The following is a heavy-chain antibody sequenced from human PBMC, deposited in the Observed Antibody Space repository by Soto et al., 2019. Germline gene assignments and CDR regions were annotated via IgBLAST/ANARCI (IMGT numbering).Heavy chain of an antibody. CDR2: LYHGGGI. D-gene: IGHD1-26*01. CDR3: ARQLPVGATSWFDP. Sequence: QLQLQESGPGLVKPSETLSLTCSVSGGSINSDDSFWGWIRQPPGKGLEWIGSLYHGGGIFYNPSLNSRVTISLDTSKNQVSLRLTSVTAADTAVYYCARQLPVGATSWFDPWGQGALVTVSS. J-gene: IGHJ5*02. CDR1: GGSINSDDSF. V-gene: IGHV4-39*01.